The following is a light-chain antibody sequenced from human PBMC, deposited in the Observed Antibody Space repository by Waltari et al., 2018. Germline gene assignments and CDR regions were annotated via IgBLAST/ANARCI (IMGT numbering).Light chain of an antibody. Sequence: QLVLTQSPSASASLGASVKLTCTLSSGHSSNLIAWLQQQPEKGPRYVMKVNSDGSHSKGDEIPDRFSGSTSGAERYLTISSVQPEDEADYYCQTGGHGTWVFGGGTKLTVL. CDR1: SGHSSNL. CDR2: VNSDGSH. CDR3: QTGGHGTWV. J-gene: IGLJ3*02. V-gene: IGLV4-69*01.